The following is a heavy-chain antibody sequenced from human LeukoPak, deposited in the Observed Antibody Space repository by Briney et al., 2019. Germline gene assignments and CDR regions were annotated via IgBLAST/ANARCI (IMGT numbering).Heavy chain of an antibody. Sequence: GGSLRLSCAASGFTFSSYSMNWVRQAPGKGLEWVSYISSSSSTIYYADSVKGRFTISRDNAKNSLYLQMNSLRAEDTAVYYCARDNGVDCSSTSCYIPYPDAFDIWGQGTMVTVSS. J-gene: IGHJ3*02. CDR3: ARDNGVDCSSTSCYIPYPDAFDI. CDR2: ISSSSSTI. CDR1: GFTFSSYS. D-gene: IGHD2-2*02. V-gene: IGHV3-48*04.